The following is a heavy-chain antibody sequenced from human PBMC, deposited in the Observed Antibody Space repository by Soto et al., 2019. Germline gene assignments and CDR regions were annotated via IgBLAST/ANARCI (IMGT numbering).Heavy chain of an antibody. CDR2: ISGYKANT. V-gene: IGHV1-18*04. CDR3: ASCSTHYNMDD. J-gene: IGHJ6*02. D-gene: IGHD1-1*01. Sequence: QVQLVQSGGEVRKPGASVKVSCKTSGYTFTNNGINWVRQAPGQGLEWMGWISGYKANTKYAQKFQARVTLTKDTLNSTACMELRSLRYDDTAVFYCASCSTHYNMDDWGQGTTVTVSS. CDR1: GYTFTNNG.